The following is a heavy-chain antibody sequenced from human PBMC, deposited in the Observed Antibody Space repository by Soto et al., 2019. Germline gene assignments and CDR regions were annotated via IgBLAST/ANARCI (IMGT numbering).Heavy chain of an antibody. CDR2: IYSGGST. CDR3: ARAVTTKDAFDI. Sequence: LRLSCAASGFTVSSNYMSWVRQAPGKGLEWVSVIYSGGSTYYADSVKGRFTISRDNSKNTLYLQMNSLRAEDTAVYYCARAVTTKDAFDIWGQGTMVTVSS. V-gene: IGHV3-53*01. D-gene: IGHD4-4*01. J-gene: IGHJ3*02. CDR1: GFTVSSNY.